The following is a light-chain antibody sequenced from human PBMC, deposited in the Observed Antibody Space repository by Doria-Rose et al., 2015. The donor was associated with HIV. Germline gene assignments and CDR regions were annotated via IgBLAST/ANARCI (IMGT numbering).Light chain of an antibody. Sequence: RMTQSPSSLSASTGDRVTITCRASQGISSYLAWYQQKPGKAPELLIYAASTLQSGVPSRFSGSGSGTDFTLTISCLQSEDFATYYCQQYYSYPPFTFGPGTKVDIK. CDR3: QQYYSYPPFT. CDR2: AAS. V-gene: IGKV1-8*01. J-gene: IGKJ3*01. CDR1: QGISSY.